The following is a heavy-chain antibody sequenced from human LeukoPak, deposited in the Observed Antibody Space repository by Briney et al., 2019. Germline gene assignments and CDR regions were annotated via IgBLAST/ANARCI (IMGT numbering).Heavy chain of an antibody. Sequence: GGSLRLSCAASGFTFSRYWMSWVRQAPGKGLEWVAKIQQDGSQKYYVDSVKGRFTISRDNAKNSLYLQMNSLRAEDTAVYYCASEIVIVPAAIPMWGQGTLVT. J-gene: IGHJ4*02. CDR2: IQQDGSQK. V-gene: IGHV3-7*01. D-gene: IGHD2-2*01. CDR1: GFTFSRYW. CDR3: ASEIVIVPAAIPM.